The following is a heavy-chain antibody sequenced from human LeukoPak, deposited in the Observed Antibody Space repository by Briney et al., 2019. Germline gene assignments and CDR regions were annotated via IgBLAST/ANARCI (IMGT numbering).Heavy chain of an antibody. Sequence: SETLSLTCAVSGGSISSGGYSWSWIRQPPGKGLEWIGYIYHSGSTYYNPSLKSRVTISVDRSKNQFSLKLSSVTAADTAVYYCARGRVYSSSLDYWGQGTLVTVSS. CDR1: GGSISSGGYS. V-gene: IGHV4-30-2*01. J-gene: IGHJ4*02. CDR3: ARGRVYSSSLDY. D-gene: IGHD6-6*01. CDR2: IYHSGST.